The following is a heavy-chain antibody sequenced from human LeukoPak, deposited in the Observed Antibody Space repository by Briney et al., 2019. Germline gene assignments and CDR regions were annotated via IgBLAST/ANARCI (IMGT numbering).Heavy chain of an antibody. V-gene: IGHV1-2*04. CDR1: GYTFTGYY. CDR3: ARDGAARPSPYYFDY. D-gene: IGHD6-6*01. Sequence: ASVKVSCKASGYTFTGYYMHWVRQAPGQGLEWMGWINPNSGGTNYAQKFQGWVTMTRDTSISTAYMELSRLRSDDTAVYYCARDGAARPSPYYFDYRGQGTLVTVSS. J-gene: IGHJ4*02. CDR2: INPNSGGT.